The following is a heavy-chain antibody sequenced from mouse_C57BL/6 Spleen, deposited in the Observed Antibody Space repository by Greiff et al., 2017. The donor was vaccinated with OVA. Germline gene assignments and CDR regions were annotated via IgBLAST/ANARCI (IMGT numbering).Heavy chain of an antibody. J-gene: IGHJ3*01. D-gene: IGHD2-3*01. CDR1: CYTFTSYW. CDR3: ARGGDGYSAWFAY. CDR2: LDPSDSET. V-gene: IGHV1-52*01. Sequence: VQLQQPGAELVRPGSSVKLSCKASCYTFTSYWMHWVQQRPIQGLAWIGNLDPSDSETHYNQKFKDKATLTVDKSSSTAYMQLSSLTSEDSAVYYCARGGDGYSAWFAYWGKGTLVTVSA.